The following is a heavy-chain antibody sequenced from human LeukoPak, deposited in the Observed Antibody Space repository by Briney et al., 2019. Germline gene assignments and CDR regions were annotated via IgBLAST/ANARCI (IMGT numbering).Heavy chain of an antibody. CDR1: GFTFSSYS. D-gene: IGHD2/OR15-2a*01. CDR2: ISSSGSTI. Sequence: GGSLRLSCAASGFTFSSYSMNWVRQAPGKGLEWVSYISSSGSTIYYADSVKGRFTISRDNAKNSLYLQMNSLRAEDTAVYYCARGLSYALLSFSLDYWGQGTLVTVSS. J-gene: IGHJ4*02. V-gene: IGHV3-48*04. CDR3: ARGLSYALLSFSLDY.